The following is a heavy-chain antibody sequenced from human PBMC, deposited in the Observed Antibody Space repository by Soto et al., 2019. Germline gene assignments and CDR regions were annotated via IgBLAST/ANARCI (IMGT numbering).Heavy chain of an antibody. Sequence: QVQLQESGPGLVKPSETLSLTCTVSGGSVISGSYYWSWIRQPPGKGLEWVGCISDTGSGDYNPSLKSRVTISVHTSKRQFSLRLNSVTAADTAVYYCARAHSGYDPLGMDVGCQGTTVTVSS. CDR3: ARAHSGYDPLGMDV. V-gene: IGHV4-61*01. J-gene: IGHJ6*02. D-gene: IGHD5-12*01. CDR1: GGSVISGSYY. CDR2: ISDTGSG.